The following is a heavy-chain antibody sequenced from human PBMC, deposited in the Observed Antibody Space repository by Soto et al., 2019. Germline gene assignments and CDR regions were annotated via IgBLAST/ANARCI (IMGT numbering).Heavy chain of an antibody. CDR3: AKGLRPWNHMDA. J-gene: IGHJ6*03. V-gene: IGHV3-23*01. Sequence: EVQLLESGGGFVQPGGSLRLSCAASGFTFSTFAMTWVRQAPGKGLEWVSSISASGTHTYHADSGRGRITISRDDSINTLYLQLNSLRGGDTAVYYCAKGLRPWNHMDAWGRGTTVTVSS. CDR1: GFTFSTFA. D-gene: IGHD1-1*01. CDR2: ISASGTHT.